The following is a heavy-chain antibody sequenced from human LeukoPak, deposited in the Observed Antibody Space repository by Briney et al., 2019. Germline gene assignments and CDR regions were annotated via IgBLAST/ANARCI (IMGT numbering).Heavy chain of an antibody. Sequence: GGSLRFSCAASGFTFSSYSMNWVRQAPGEGLEWMAFMRYDESNEYYADSLKGRFTISRDNSKNTLYLQMNSLRAEDTAVYYCAKESTAYSSGWDPALDYWGQGTLVTVSA. CDR3: AKESTAYSSGWDPALDY. D-gene: IGHD6-19*01. V-gene: IGHV3-30*02. J-gene: IGHJ4*02. CDR1: GFTFSSYS. CDR2: MRYDESNE.